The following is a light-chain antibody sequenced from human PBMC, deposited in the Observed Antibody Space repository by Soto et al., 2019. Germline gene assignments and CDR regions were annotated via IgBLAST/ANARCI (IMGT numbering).Light chain of an antibody. V-gene: IGKV3-15*01. CDR2: DAS. CDR3: QQFNIWPWS. Sequence: EIVMTQSPATLSVSPGERVSLSCRASQNVATNFAWYQQRPGQAPRLLIYDASNSATGIPARFSGSGSGTEFTLTISSLQSEDFAVYYCQQFNIWPWSFGQGTKV. CDR1: QNVATN. J-gene: IGKJ1*01.